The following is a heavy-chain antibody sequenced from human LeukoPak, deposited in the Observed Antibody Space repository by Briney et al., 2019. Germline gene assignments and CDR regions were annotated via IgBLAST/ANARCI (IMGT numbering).Heavy chain of an antibody. J-gene: IGHJ4*02. Sequence: ASVKVSCKASGGTFISYAISWVRQAPGQGLEWMGGIIPIFGTANYAQKFQGRVTITTDESTSTAYMELSSLRSEDTDVYYFSRLYYYDSSGYYYDYWGQGTLVTVSS. CDR3: SRLYYYDSSGYYYDY. D-gene: IGHD3-22*01. CDR1: GGTFISYA. V-gene: IGHV1-69*05. CDR2: IIPIFGTA.